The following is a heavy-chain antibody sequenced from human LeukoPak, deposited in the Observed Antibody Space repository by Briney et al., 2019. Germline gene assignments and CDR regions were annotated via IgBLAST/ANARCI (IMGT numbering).Heavy chain of an antibody. CDR3: AYPGDGYNPFDY. CDR2: ISGSGGST. Sequence: GGSLRLSCAASGFTFSSYVMSWVRQAPGKGLEWVSAISGSGGSTYYADSVKGRFTISRDNSKNTLYLQMNSLRAEDTAVYYCAYPGDGYNPFDYWGQGTLVTVSS. CDR1: GFTFSSYV. V-gene: IGHV3-23*01. J-gene: IGHJ4*02. D-gene: IGHD5-24*01.